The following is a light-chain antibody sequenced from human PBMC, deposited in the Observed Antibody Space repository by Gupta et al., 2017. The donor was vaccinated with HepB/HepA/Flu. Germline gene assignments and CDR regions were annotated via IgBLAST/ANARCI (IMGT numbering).Light chain of an antibody. CDR3: QSLDTSVSGVV. J-gene: IGLJ2*01. CDR2: GNS. Sequence: QSVLTQPPSVSGAPGQRVTISCTGSSSNIGTFYDVHWYQQVPGTAPKLLIYGNSNRPSGVPDRFSGSKSGTSAALAITGLQADDEADYYCQSLDTSVSGVVFGGGTQMTVL. V-gene: IGLV1-40*01. CDR1: SSNIGTFYD.